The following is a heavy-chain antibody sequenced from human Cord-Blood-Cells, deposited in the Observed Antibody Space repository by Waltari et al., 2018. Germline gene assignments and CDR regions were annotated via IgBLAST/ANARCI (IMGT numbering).Heavy chain of an antibody. Sequence: QVQLVQSGAEVKKPGASVKVSCKASGYTFTSYAINWVRQATGQGLEWMGWMNPNSGNTGYAQKFQGRVTITRNTSISTAYMELSSLRSEDTAVYYCARGPVYSGSYYYYYMDVWGKGTTVTVSS. D-gene: IGHD1-26*01. CDR2: MNPNSGNT. CDR3: ARGPVYSGSYYYYYMDV. J-gene: IGHJ6*03. V-gene: IGHV1-8*03. CDR1: GYTFTSYA.